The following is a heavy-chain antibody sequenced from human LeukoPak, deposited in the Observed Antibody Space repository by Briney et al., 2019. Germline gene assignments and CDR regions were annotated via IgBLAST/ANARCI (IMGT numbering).Heavy chain of an antibody. J-gene: IGHJ4*02. Sequence: SETLSLTCAVYGGSFSGYYWSWIRQPPGKGLEWIGEINHSGSTNYNPSLKSRVTISVDTSKNQFSLKLSSVTAADTAVYYCARGPNSSGWYANYWGQGTLVTVSS. V-gene: IGHV4-34*01. CDR3: ARGPNSSGWYANY. CDR1: GGSFSGYY. CDR2: INHSGST. D-gene: IGHD6-19*01.